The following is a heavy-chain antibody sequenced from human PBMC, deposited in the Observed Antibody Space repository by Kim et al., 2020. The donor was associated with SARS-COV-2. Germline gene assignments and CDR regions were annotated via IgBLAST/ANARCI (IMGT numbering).Heavy chain of an antibody. D-gene: IGHD6-6*01. CDR3: RSEIAARIYYYGMDV. Sequence: PVKGRFSISRDASKNTLYLQMNSLKTEDTAVYYCRSEIAARIYYYGMDVWGQGTTVTVSS. V-gene: IGHV3-15*01. J-gene: IGHJ6*02.